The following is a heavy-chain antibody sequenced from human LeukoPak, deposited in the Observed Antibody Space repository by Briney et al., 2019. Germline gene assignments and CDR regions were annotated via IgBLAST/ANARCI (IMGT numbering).Heavy chain of an antibody. CDR2: INPNSGGT. V-gene: IGHV1-2*02. J-gene: IGHJ6*03. D-gene: IGHD3-10*01. CDR3: GREGTMVRGVRRKDQHYYYYMDV. CDR1: GYTFTGYY. Sequence: RASVKVSCKASGYTFTGYYMHWVRQAPGQGLEWMGWINPNSGGTNYAQKFQGRVTMTRDTSISTAYMELSRLRSDDTAVYYCGREGTMVRGVRRKDQHYYYYMDVWGRGTTVTVSS.